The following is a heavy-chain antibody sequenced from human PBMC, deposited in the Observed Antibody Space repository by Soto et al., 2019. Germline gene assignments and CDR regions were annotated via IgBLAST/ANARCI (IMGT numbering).Heavy chain of an antibody. CDR3: AKDSSGWYNPLREFDY. J-gene: IGHJ4*02. Sequence: VQLLESGGGLVQPGGSLRLSCAASGFTFSSYAMSWVRQAPGKGLEWVSAISGSGGSTYYADSVKGRFTISRDNSKNTLYLQMNSLRAEDTAVYYCAKDSSGWYNPLREFDYWGQGTLVTVSS. D-gene: IGHD6-19*01. CDR2: ISGSGGST. V-gene: IGHV3-23*01. CDR1: GFTFSSYA.